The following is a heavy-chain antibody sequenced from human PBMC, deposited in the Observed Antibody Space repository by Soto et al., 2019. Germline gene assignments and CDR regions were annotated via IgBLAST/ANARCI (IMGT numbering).Heavy chain of an antibody. D-gene: IGHD4-17*01. J-gene: IGHJ4*02. CDR3: ARTRDRVTVYFDY. Sequence: SETLSLTCTVSGGSISSGGYYWSWIRQHPGKGLEWIGYIYYSGSTYYNPPLKSRVTISVDTSKNQFSLKLSSVTAADTAVYYCARTRDRVTVYFDYWGQGTLVTVSS. CDR2: IYYSGST. V-gene: IGHV4-31*03. CDR1: GGSISSGGYY.